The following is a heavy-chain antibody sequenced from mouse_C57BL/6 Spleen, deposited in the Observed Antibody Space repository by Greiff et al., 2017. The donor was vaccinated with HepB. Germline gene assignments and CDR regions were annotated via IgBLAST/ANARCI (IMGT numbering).Heavy chain of an antibody. CDR2: IDPNSGGT. D-gene: IGHD2-4*01. Sequence: QVQLKQPGAELVKPGASVKLSCKASGYTFTSYWMHWVKQRPGRGLEWIGRIDPNSGGTKYNEKFKSKATLTVDKPSSTAYMQLSSLTSEDSAVYYCARRYDYDGDYYAMDYWGQGTSVTVSS. J-gene: IGHJ4*01. CDR3: ARRYDYDGDYYAMDY. V-gene: IGHV1-72*01. CDR1: GYTFTSYW.